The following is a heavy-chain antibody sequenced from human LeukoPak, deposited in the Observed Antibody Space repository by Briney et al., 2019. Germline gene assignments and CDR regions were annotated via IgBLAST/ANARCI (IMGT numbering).Heavy chain of an antibody. V-gene: IGHV3-23*01. J-gene: IGHJ5*01. D-gene: IGHD6-19*01. CDR2: INANSGTR. Sequence: GGSLRLSCEAPGFAFSFFATSWLRQAPGKGLEWVSTINANSGTRSYAASVRGRFTISRDNSKNTLYLQLNTLRADDTAVYYCAKPISGGLAVTADWFAPWGQGTLVVVSS. CDR3: AKPISGGLAVTADWFAP. CDR1: GFAFSFFA.